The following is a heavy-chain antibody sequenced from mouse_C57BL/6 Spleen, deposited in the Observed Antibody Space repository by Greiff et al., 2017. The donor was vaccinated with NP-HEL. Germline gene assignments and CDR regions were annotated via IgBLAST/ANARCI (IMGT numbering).Heavy chain of an antibody. Sequence: QVQLKESGPELVKPGASVKISCKASGYAFSSSWMNWVNQRPGKGLEWIGWIYPGDGDTNYTGKFKGKTTLTADKSSSTAYMQLSSLTSEDSAVYVCARRSSGYGYYFDYWGQGTTLTVSS. CDR2: IYPGDGDT. D-gene: IGHD3-2*02. V-gene: IGHV1-82*01. J-gene: IGHJ2*01. CDR3: ARRSSGYGYYFDY. CDR1: GYAFSSSW.